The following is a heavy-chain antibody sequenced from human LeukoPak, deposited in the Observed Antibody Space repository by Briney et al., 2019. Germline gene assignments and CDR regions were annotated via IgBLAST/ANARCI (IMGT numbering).Heavy chain of an antibody. J-gene: IGHJ4*02. Sequence: ASVKVSCKASGYTFTGYYMHWVRQAPGQGLEWMGWINPNSGDTNYAQKFQGRVTMTRDTSISTAYMELSRLRSDDTAVYYCTRGGMFSMIDYWGQGTLVTVSP. CDR1: GYTFTGYY. CDR2: INPNSGDT. V-gene: IGHV1-2*02. CDR3: TRGGMFSMIDY. D-gene: IGHD3-16*01.